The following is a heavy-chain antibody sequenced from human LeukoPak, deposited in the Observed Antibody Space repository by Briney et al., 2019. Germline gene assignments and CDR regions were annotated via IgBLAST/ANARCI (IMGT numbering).Heavy chain of an antibody. CDR3: ARDGLEQQLVPPI. J-gene: IGHJ3*02. CDR2: IYYSGST. D-gene: IGHD6-13*01. V-gene: IGHV4-31*03. Sequence: SQTLSLTCTVSGGSISSGGYYWSWIRQHPGKGLEWIGYIYYSGSTYYNPSLKSRVTISVDTSKNQFSLKLSSVTAADTAVYYCARDGLEQQLVPPIRGQGTMVTVSS. CDR1: GGSISSGGYY.